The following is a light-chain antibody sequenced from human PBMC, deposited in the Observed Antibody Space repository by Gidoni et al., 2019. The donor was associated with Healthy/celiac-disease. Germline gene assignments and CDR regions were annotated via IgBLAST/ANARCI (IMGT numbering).Light chain of an antibody. Sequence: DSQMTQSPSSLSASVGDRVTITCRASQGISNSLAWYQQQPGKVPKRLIYAASTLQSGVPSRFRGSGSGTDFPLTLSILQPEDVATYYCHKYTSAPPALTFGGGTKVEIK. CDR1: QGISNS. CDR2: AAS. V-gene: IGKV1-27*01. J-gene: IGKJ4*01. CDR3: HKYTSAPPALT.